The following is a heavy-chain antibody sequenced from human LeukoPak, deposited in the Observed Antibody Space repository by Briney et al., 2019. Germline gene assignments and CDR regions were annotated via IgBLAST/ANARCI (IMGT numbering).Heavy chain of an antibody. CDR2: IKPDGSEK. CDR3: AKEAYYFDGSAYYSDYFDY. CDR1: GFTFSDYW. Sequence: PGGSLRLSCAASGFTFSDYWMTWVRQAPGKGLEWVANIKPDGSEKYYVDSVKGRFTISRDNAKNSLYLQMNSLRVEDTAVYYCAKEAYYFDGSAYYSDYFDYWGQGTLVTVSS. J-gene: IGHJ4*02. D-gene: IGHD3-22*01. V-gene: IGHV3-7*01.